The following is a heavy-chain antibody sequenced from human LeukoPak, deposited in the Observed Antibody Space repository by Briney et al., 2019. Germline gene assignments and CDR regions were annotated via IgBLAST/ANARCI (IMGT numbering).Heavy chain of an antibody. CDR3: ASPAAIYSSSWSEFDYYYGMDV. D-gene: IGHD6-13*01. V-gene: IGHV1-2*02. CDR1: GYTFTGYY. CDR2: INPNSGGT. J-gene: IGHJ6*02. Sequence: ASVKVSCKASGYTFTGYYMHWVRQAPGQGLEWMGWINPNSGGTNYAQKFQGRVTMTRDTSISTAYMELSRLRSDDTAVYYCASPAAIYSSSWSEFDYYYGMDVWGQGTTATVSS.